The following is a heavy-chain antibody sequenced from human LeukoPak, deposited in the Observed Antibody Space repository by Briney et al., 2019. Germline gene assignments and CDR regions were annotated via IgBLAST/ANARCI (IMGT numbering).Heavy chain of an antibody. V-gene: IGHV4-34*01. CDR3: AKTRYYYNSRIYGPPYYFDS. CDR2: INHSGST. J-gene: IGHJ4*02. D-gene: IGHD3-10*01. Sequence: PSETLSLACAVYGGSFSGYYWSWIRQPPGKGLEWIGEINHSGSTNYNPSLKSRVTISVDTSKNQFSLKLSSVTAADTAVYYCAKTRYYYNSRIYGPPYYFDSGGQGPLVPVSS. CDR1: GGSFSGYY.